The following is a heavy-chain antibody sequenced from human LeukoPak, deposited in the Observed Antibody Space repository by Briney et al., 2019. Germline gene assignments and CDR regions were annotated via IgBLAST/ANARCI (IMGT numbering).Heavy chain of an antibody. J-gene: IGHJ4*02. D-gene: IGHD6-6*01. V-gene: IGHV1-2*02. CDR1: GYTFTVYY. Sequence: ASVKVSCKSSGYTFTVYYMHWVRQPPAQGLEWMGCINPNSGGTNYAQKFQGRVTMTRDTSISTAYMELSRLRSDDTAVYYCVRVVAARPIDYWGEGTLVTVSS. CDR3: VRVVAARPIDY. CDR2: INPNSGGT.